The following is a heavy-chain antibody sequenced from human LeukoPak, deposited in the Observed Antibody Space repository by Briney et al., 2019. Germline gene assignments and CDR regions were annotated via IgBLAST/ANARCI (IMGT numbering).Heavy chain of an antibody. CDR2: IKSDGSEE. D-gene: IGHD6-19*01. J-gene: IGHJ2*01. Sequence: GGSLRLSCVASGFPFDVYWVSWVRQGPGKGLEWVANIKSDGSEEYYADSVKGRLTVSRDNAKNSLFLQMNRLRVEDTAVYYCAKEKTVAGWYFDLWGRGTLVTVSS. CDR1: GFPFDVYW. CDR3: AKEKTVAGWYFDL. V-gene: IGHV3-7*01.